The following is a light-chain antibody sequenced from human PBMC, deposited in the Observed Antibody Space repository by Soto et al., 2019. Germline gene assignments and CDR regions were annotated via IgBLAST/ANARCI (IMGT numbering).Light chain of an antibody. CDR1: QSVSSH. J-gene: IGKJ4*01. V-gene: IGKV3-11*01. CDR2: ESS. Sequence: EIVLTQSPATLSLSPGERATLSCRASQSVSSHLAWYQQKPGQAPSLLIHESSNRVTGIPARFSGSGSGTDFTLTISSLEPEDFAVYYCQQRTDWPPLTFGGGTKVEIK. CDR3: QQRTDWPPLT.